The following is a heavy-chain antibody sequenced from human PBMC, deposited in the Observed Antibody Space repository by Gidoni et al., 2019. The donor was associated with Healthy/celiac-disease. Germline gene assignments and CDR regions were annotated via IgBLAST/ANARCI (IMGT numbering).Heavy chain of an antibody. Sequence: QLQLQESGPGLVKPSETLSLTCTVSGGSISSSSYYWGWIRPPPGKGLEWIGSIYYSGSTYYNPSLKSRVTISVDTSKNQFSLKLSSVTAADTAVYYCARLRGYYFDYWGQGTLVTVSS. V-gene: IGHV4-39*01. CDR3: ARLRGYYFDY. J-gene: IGHJ4*02. CDR1: GGSISSSSYY. CDR2: IYYSGST.